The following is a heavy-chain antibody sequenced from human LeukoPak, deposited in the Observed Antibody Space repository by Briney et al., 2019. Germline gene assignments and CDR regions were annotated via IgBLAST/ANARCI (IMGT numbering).Heavy chain of an antibody. CDR1: GFTVSSNY. CDR3: ARDFVMAAAQTLDY. J-gene: IGHJ4*02. CDR2: IYSGGST. Sequence: GGSLRLSCAASGFTVSSNYMSWVRQAPGKGLEWVSVIYSGGSTYYADSVKGRFTISRDNSKNTLYLQMNSLRAEDTAVYYCARDFVMAAAQTLDYWGQGTLVTVSS. V-gene: IGHV3-53*01. D-gene: IGHD3-16*02.